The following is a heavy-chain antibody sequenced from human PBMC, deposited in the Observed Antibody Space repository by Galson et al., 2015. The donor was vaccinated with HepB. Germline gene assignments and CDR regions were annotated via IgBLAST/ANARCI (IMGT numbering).Heavy chain of an antibody. CDR2: ISWNSDSI. CDR3: ARIALQGRCYLDL. J-gene: IGHJ2*01. V-gene: IGHV3-9*01. Sequence: SLRLSCAASGFTFDDFAMHWVRQAPGKGLQWVSSISWNSDSIGYADSVQGRFTIPRDNAKDSLYLQMNSLRADDTAVYYCARIALQGRCYLDLWGRGTLVTVSS. CDR1: GFTFDDFA. D-gene: IGHD2/OR15-2a*01.